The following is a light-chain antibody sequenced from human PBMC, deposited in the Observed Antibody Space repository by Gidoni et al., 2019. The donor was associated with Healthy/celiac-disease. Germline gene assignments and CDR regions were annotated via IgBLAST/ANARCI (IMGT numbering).Light chain of an antibody. V-gene: IGKV1-27*01. Sequence: IQTTLSPSSLSASVGDRVTITRRATQGSSNYLAWYQQKPGKVPKLLIYAASTLESGVPSRFSGSGSGTDFTLTISSLQPEDVATYYCQKYNSAPLTFGQGTKVEIK. CDR1: QGSSNY. CDR2: AAS. CDR3: QKYNSAPLT. J-gene: IGKJ1*01.